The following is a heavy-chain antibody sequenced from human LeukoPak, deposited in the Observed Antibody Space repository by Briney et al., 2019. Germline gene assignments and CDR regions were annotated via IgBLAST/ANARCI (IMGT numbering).Heavy chain of an antibody. V-gene: IGHV1-18*04. CDR1: GYTFTGYY. CDR3: ARVTALYYYMDA. J-gene: IGHJ6*03. Sequence: ASVKVSCKASGYTFTGYYMHWVRQAPGQGLEWMGWISTYKGNTNYAQKLQGRVTMTTDTSTSTVYMELRSLRSDDTAVYYCARVTALYYYMDAWGKGTTVTVSS. CDR2: ISTYKGNT.